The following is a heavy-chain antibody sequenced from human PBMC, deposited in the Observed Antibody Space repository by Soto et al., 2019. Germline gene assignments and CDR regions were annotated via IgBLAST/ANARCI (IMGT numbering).Heavy chain of an antibody. CDR2: ISSSSSTI. D-gene: IGHD2-2*01. CDR3: GKDWDYQPLPDY. J-gene: IGHJ4*02. V-gene: IGHV3-48*01. CDR1: GFTFNTYT. Sequence: EVQLVEFGGGLAQPGGSLRLSCAASGFTFNTYTMNWVRQAPGKGLEWVSYISSSSSTIYYADSVKGRFTISRDNAKNSLYLQMNSLRAEDTAVYYCGKDWDYQPLPDYWGQAILATVSS.